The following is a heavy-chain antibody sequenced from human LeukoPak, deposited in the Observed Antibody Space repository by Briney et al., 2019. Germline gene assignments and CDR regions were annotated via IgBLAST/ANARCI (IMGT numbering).Heavy chain of an antibody. V-gene: IGHV4-59*01. CDR2: IYYSGST. Sequence: SSETLSLTCTVSGGSISSYYWSWIRQPPGKGLEWIGYIYYSGSTNYNPSLKSRVTISVDTSKNQFSLKLSSVTAADTAVYYCARLPNYSGYDLDYYYYMDVWGKGTTVTVSS. CDR1: GGSISSYY. D-gene: IGHD5-12*01. CDR3: ARLPNYSGYDLDYYYYMDV. J-gene: IGHJ6*03.